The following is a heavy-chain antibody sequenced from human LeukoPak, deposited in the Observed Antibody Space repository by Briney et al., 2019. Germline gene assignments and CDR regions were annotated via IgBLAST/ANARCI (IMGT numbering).Heavy chain of an antibody. CDR3: ARGLVVVPGRKNWFDP. D-gene: IGHD2-2*01. J-gene: IGHJ5*02. Sequence: ASVKVSCKASGYTFTSYDINWVRQATGQGLEWMGWMNPNSGNTGYAQKFQGRVTITRNTSISTAYMELSSLRSEDTAVYYCARGLVVVPGRKNWFDPWGQGTLVTVSS. CDR1: GYTFTSYD. V-gene: IGHV1-8*03. CDR2: MNPNSGNT.